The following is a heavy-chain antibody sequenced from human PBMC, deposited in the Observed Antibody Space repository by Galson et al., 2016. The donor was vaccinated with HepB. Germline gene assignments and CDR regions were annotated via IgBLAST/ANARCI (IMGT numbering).Heavy chain of an antibody. V-gene: IGHV1-46*01. Sequence: SVKVSCKASGYTFTRYYIHWVRQAPGQGLEWMGVINPSGGSTKDAQKFQGRVTMTRDTSTSTVYLELSSLTSEDTAMYYCARETCCSGGQCSSGMDVWGQGTTVTVSS. D-gene: IGHD2-15*01. J-gene: IGHJ6*02. CDR3: ARETCCSGGQCSSGMDV. CDR1: GYTFTRYY. CDR2: INPSGGST.